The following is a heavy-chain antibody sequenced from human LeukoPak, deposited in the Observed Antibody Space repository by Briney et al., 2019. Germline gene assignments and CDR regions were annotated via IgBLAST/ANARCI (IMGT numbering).Heavy chain of an antibody. Sequence: SETLSLTCTVSGGSISSSSYCWGWLRQPPGKGLEWIGSVYYSGSTYYNPSLKSRVTISVDTSKNQFSLKLSSVTAADTAMYYCARTRTIAARRDFDYWGQGTLVTVPS. CDR1: GGSISSSSYC. D-gene: IGHD6-6*01. J-gene: IGHJ4*02. V-gene: IGHV4-39*07. CDR2: VYYSGST. CDR3: ARTRTIAARRDFDY.